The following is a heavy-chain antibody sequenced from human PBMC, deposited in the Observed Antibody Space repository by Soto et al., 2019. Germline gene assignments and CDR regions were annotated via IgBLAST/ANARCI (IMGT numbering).Heavy chain of an antibody. CDR1: GGSFRGYF. V-gene: IGHV4-34*01. CDR3: QGGDF. D-gene: IGHD3-16*01. Sequence: LSLTCAVSGGSFRGYFWSWIRQSPDKGLEWTGEINDSGSTYYNPSFKSRLTISVDTSKSQISLTLTSVTAADSAVYYCQGGDFWGQGTRVTVSS. J-gene: IGHJ4*02. CDR2: INDSGST.